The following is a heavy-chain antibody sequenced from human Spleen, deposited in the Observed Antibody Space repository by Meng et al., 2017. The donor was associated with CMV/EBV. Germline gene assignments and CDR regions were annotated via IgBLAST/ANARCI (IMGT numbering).Heavy chain of an antibody. D-gene: IGHD5-18*01. CDR2: ISAYNGNT. V-gene: IGHV1-18*01. CDR1: GYTFTSYG. J-gene: IGHJ4*02. CDR3: ARDRTTGYSYGSDY. Sequence: ASVKVSCKASGYTFTSYGISWVRQAPGQGLEWMGWISAYNGNTNYAQKLQGRVTMTTDTSTSTAYTELRSLRSDDTAVYYCARDRTTGYSYGSDYWGQGTLVTVSS.